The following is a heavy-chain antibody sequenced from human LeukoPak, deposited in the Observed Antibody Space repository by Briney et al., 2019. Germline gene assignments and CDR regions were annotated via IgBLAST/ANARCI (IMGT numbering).Heavy chain of an antibody. V-gene: IGHV3-21*01. CDR3: ARDFRTQLDGYSPPYHFDY. CDR1: GFTFSSHS. D-gene: IGHD5-24*01. CDR2: IDSSSSHI. J-gene: IGHJ4*02. Sequence: GGSLRLFCAASGFTFSSHSMSWVRQAPGKGLERVSSIDSSSSHIYYADSMEGRFTISRDNAKNSLFLQMNSLRAEDTAVYYCARDFRTQLDGYSPPYHFDYWGQGALVTVSS.